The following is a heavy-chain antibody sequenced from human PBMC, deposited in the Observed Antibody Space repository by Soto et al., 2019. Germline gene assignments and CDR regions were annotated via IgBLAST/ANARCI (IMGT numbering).Heavy chain of an antibody. CDR2: ISGSGGST. CDR3: AKRQSVNWGRASSGYYSGNWFDP. D-gene: IGHD3-22*01. V-gene: IGHV3-23*01. Sequence: EVQLLESGGGLVQPGGSLRLSCAASGFTFSSYAMSWVRQAPGKGLEWVSAISGSGGSTYYADSVKGRFTISRDNSKNTLYLQMNSVRAEDAAVYYCAKRQSVNWGRASSGYYSGNWFDPWGQGTLVTVSS. CDR1: GFTFSSYA. J-gene: IGHJ5*02.